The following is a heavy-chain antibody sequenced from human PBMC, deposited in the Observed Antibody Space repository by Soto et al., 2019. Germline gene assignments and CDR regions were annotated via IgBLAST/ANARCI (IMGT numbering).Heavy chain of an antibody. D-gene: IGHD3-22*01. CDR2: IKRDASEK. CDR3: ARKPGYYDSRASDNGLADAFDI. Sequence: EVQLVESGGGLVQPGGSLRLSCAASGFAFGNYWMSWVRQVPGKGLEWLGTIKRDASEKKYVDSVRGRFTMSRDNAKNSLYLQMDSLRGEDTAVYYCARKPGYYDSRASDNGLADAFDIWGQGTMVTVSS. J-gene: IGHJ3*02. CDR1: GFAFGNYW. V-gene: IGHV3-7*01.